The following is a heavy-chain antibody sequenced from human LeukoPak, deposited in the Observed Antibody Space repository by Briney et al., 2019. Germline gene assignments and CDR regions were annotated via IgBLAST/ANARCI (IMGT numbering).Heavy chain of an antibody. D-gene: IGHD3-22*01. CDR1: GGSISSSSYY. CDR3: ASCRPDYYDSSGYSDY. Sequence: PSETLSLTCTVSGGSISSSSYYWGWIRQPPGKGLEWIGSIYYSGSTYYNPSLKSRVTISVDTSKNQFSLKLSSVTAADTAVYYCASCRPDYYDSSGYSDYWGQGTLVTVSS. J-gene: IGHJ4*02. CDR2: IYYSGST. V-gene: IGHV4-39*01.